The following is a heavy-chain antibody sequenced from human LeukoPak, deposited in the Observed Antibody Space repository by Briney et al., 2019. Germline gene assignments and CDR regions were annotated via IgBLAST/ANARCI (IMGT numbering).Heavy chain of an antibody. Sequence: SVNVSCKASVGTFSSYAISWVRQAPGQGLEWMGRIIPILGIANYAQKFQGRVTITADKSTSTAYMELSSLRSEDTAVYYCARAKCSGGSCYRYYYYYMDVWGKGTTVTVSS. CDR3: ARAKCSGGSCYRYYYYYMDV. V-gene: IGHV1-69*04. D-gene: IGHD2-15*01. CDR2: IIPILGIA. CDR1: VGTFSSYA. J-gene: IGHJ6*03.